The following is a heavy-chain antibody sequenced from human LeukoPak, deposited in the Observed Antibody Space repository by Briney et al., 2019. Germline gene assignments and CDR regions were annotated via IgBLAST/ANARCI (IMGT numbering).Heavy chain of an antibody. CDR2: IYYSGST. Sequence: SETLSLTCTVSGGSISSYYWSWIRQPPGKGLEWIGYIYYSGSTNYNPSLKSRVTISVDTSKNQFSLKLSSVTAADTAVYYCARAAPRTRGFHFDYWGQGTLVTVSS. CDR1: GGSISSYY. V-gene: IGHV4-59*01. D-gene: IGHD2-2*01. CDR3: ARAAPRTRGFHFDY. J-gene: IGHJ4*02.